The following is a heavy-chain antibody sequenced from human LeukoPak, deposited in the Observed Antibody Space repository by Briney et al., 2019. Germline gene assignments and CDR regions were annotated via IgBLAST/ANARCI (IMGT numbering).Heavy chain of an antibody. J-gene: IGHJ5*02. V-gene: IGHV4-59*01. CDR1: GGSISSYY. D-gene: IGHD4-17*01. Sequence: SETLSLTCTVSGGSISSYYWSWIRQPPGKGLEWIGYIYYSGSTNYNPSRKSRVTISVDTSKNQFSLKLSSVTAADTAVYYCAREVADYDSNWFDPWGQGTLVTVSS. CDR2: IYYSGST. CDR3: AREVADYDSNWFDP.